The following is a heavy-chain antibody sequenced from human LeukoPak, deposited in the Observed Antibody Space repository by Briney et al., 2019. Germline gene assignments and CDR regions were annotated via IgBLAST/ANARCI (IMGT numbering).Heavy chain of an antibody. V-gene: IGHV3-30*04. CDR3: AKEQWLINSFDN. D-gene: IGHD6-19*01. Sequence: AGGSLRLSCVASGFTFSSYTMHWVRQAPGKGLEWVALISNDGSNNNYADSVRGRFNISRDNSKNTLYLEVNSLRVEDTGVYYCAKEQWLINSFDNWGQGTLVTVSS. J-gene: IGHJ4*02. CDR1: GFTFSSYT. CDR2: ISNDGSNN.